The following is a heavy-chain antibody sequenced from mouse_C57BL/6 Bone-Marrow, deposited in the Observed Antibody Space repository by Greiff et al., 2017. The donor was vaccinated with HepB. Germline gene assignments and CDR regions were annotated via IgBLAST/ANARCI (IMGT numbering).Heavy chain of an antibody. J-gene: IGHJ2*01. CDR3: ARWAYYSNYEYYFDY. V-gene: IGHV1-54*01. D-gene: IGHD2-5*01. CDR2: INPGSGGT. Sequence: QVQLQQSGAELVRPGTSVKVSCTASGYAFPNYLLAWVQQRPGQGLEWIGVINPGSGGTNYNEKFKGKATLTADKSSSTAYMQLSSLTSEDSAVYFCARWAYYSNYEYYFDYWGQGTTLTVSS. CDR1: GYAFPNYL.